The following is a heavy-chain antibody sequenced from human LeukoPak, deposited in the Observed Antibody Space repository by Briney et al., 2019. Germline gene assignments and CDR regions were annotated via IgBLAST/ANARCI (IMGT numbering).Heavy chain of an antibody. CDR3: ARQVYSSSIRNYYYMDV. D-gene: IGHD6-6*01. Sequence: PSETLSLTSTVSGGSISSSSYYWGWIRQPPGKGLEWIGSIYYSGSTYYNPSLKSRVTISVDTSKNQCSLELSSVTAADTAVYYWARQVYSSSIRNYYYMDVWGKGSTVTVSS. CDR1: GGSISSSSYY. V-gene: IGHV4-39*01. CDR2: IYYSGST. J-gene: IGHJ6*03.